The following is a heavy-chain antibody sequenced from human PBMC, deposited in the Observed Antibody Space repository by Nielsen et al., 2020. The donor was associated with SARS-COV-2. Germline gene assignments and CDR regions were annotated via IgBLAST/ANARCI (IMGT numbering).Heavy chain of an antibody. CDR3: ARSFHDYGDYRDYYYYGMDV. D-gene: IGHD4-17*01. V-gene: IGHV4-4*02. CDR2: IYHSGST. Sequence: WIRQPPGKGLKWIGEIYHSGSTNYNPSLKSRVTISVDKSKNQFSLKLSSVTAADTAVYYCARSFHDYGDYRDYYYYGMDVWGQGTTVTVSS. J-gene: IGHJ6*02.